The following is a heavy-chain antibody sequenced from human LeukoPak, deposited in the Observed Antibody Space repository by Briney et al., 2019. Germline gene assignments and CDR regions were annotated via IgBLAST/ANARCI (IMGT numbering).Heavy chain of an antibody. D-gene: IGHD3-10*01. Sequence: PSETLSLTCALSGGSITDYFYNWVRQPPGKGLEWIGEINHSGSSTYNPSLKSRVITSLDTSKNQFSLKLSSVTAADTAVYYCARVGDLLGAHRVRGLPPDYYYMDVWGKGTTVTVSS. CDR1: GGSITDYF. CDR3: ARVGDLLGAHRVRGLPPDYYYMDV. J-gene: IGHJ6*03. V-gene: IGHV4-34*01. CDR2: INHSGSS.